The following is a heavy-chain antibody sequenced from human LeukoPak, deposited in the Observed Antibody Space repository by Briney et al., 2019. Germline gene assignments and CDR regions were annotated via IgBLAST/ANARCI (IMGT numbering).Heavy chain of an antibody. CDR2: IYTTGNT. CDR1: DGSRRNYY. J-gene: IGHJ5*02. CDR3: ARGPVRRPITWFDR. D-gene: IGHD3-10*01. V-gene: IGHV4-4*07. Sequence: SETLSLTCTVSDGSRRNYYWRWIRQPAGKGLEWVGHIYTTGNTNYSPSLKSRVTMSVDMSKNQFSLKLIHVTAADPAVYYCARGPVRRPITWFDRWGQGTLVSVSS.